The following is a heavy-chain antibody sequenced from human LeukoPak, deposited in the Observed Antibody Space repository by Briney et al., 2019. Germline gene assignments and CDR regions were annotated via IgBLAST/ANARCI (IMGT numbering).Heavy chain of an antibody. Sequence: GGSLRLSCAASGFTFSSYEMNWVRQAPGKGLEWVSYISSSGSTIYYADSVKGRFTISRDNAKNSLYLQMNSLRAEDTAVYYCAREYYDYVWGYGYWGQGTLVTVSS. CDR3: AREYYDYVWGYGY. D-gene: IGHD3-16*01. V-gene: IGHV3-48*03. J-gene: IGHJ4*02. CDR1: GFTFSSYE. CDR2: ISSSGSTI.